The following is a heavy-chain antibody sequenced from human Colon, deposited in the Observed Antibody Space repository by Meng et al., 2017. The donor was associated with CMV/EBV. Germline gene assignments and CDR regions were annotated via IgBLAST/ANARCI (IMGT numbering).Heavy chain of an antibody. D-gene: IGHD5-18*01. V-gene: IGHV1-8*01. CDR3: ARGGTIGYSYAIDY. Sequence: ASVKVSCKASGYTFTTFDINWVRQATGQGPEWMGWMNPNSGNTGYAQKFQGRVTMTRDTSISTAHMELSRLRSDDTAVYYCARGGTIGYSYAIDYWGQGTLVTVSS. J-gene: IGHJ4*02. CDR1: GYTFTTFD. CDR2: MNPNSGNT.